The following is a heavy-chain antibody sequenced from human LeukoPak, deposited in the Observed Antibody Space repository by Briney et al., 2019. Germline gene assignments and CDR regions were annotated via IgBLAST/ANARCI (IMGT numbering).Heavy chain of an antibody. J-gene: IGHJ4*02. V-gene: IGHV1-69*04. CDR1: GGTFSSYA. CDR3: ARVPPGYYDSSGYPYYFDY. D-gene: IGHD3-22*01. Sequence: SVKVSCKASGGTFSSYAIGWVRQAPGQGLEWMGRIIPILGIANYAQKFQGRVTITADKSTSTAYMELSSLRSEDTAVYYCARVPPGYYDSSGYPYYFDYWGQGTLVTVSS. CDR2: IIPILGIA.